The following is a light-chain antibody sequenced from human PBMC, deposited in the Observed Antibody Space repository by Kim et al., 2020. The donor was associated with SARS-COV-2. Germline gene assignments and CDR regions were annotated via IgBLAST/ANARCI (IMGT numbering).Light chain of an antibody. J-gene: IGLJ2*01. CDR2: QDS. Sequence: SVAVSPGQTASITCSGDKLGDKYACWYQEKPGQSPVLVIYQDSKRPSGIPERFSGSNSGNTATLTISGTQAMDEADYYCQAWDSRVFGGGTQLTV. CDR1: KLGDKY. V-gene: IGLV3-1*01. CDR3: QAWDSRV.